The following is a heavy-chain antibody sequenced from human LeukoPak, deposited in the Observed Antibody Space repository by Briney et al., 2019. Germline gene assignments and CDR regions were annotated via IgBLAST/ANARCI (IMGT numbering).Heavy chain of an antibody. Sequence: SETLSLTCTVSGGSFSNYYWSWVRQPAGKGLEWIGRIYTSGSTNYNPSVKSRVAMSVDTSNNQYSLKLTSVAAADTAVYYCARQPPQYYGMDVWGQGTTVTVSS. J-gene: IGHJ6*02. D-gene: IGHD1-14*01. CDR3: ARQPPQYYGMDV. CDR1: GGSFSNYY. CDR2: IYTSGST. V-gene: IGHV4-4*07.